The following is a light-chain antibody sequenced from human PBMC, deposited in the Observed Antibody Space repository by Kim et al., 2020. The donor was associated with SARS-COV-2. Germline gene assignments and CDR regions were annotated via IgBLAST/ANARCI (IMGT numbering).Light chain of an antibody. CDR3: STWDHSLGAWV. CDR1: GPSVDFSA. J-gene: IGLJ3*02. V-gene: IGLV1-47*02. Sequence: GLRVPSSYAGSGPSVDFSAVHWYQQFPGTAPKRLSHGNGQRPSVVPDRFSGSKSGTSASLAISGLRSEDEADYYCSTWDHSLGAWVFGGGTKVTVL. CDR2: GNG.